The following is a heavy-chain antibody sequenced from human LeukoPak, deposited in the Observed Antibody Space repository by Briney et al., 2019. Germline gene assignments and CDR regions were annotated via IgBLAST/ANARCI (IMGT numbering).Heavy chain of an antibody. Sequence: SETLSLTCTVSGGSISSGDYYWSWIRQPPGTGLEWIGYIYYSGSTYYNPSLKSRVTISVDTSKNQFSLKLSSVTAADTAVYYCARYYGDGAVVFDYWGQGTLVTVSS. CDR3: ARYYGDGAVVFDY. CDR2: IYYSGST. J-gene: IGHJ4*02. V-gene: IGHV4-30-4*08. D-gene: IGHD4-17*01. CDR1: GGSISSGDYY.